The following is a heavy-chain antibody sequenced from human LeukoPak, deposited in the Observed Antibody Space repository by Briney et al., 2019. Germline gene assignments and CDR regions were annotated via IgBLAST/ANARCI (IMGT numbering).Heavy chain of an antibody. CDR1: GFTFRTYN. Sequence: GGSLRLSCAASGFTFRTYNINWVRQAPGKGLEWVASISPSGRFIYYADSVRGRFTISRDNAKNSLFLQVTSLRVDDTAVYFCAMGYYDPSGFDSWGQGTMVTVSS. J-gene: IGHJ4*02. D-gene: IGHD3-22*01. V-gene: IGHV3-21*06. CDR3: AMGYYDPSGFDS. CDR2: ISPSGRFI.